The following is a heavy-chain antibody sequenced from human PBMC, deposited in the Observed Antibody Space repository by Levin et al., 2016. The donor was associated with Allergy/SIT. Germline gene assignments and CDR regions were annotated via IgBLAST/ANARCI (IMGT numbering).Heavy chain of an antibody. Sequence: GGSLRLSCAASGFTFSSYGMHWVRQAPGKGLEWVAVISYDGSNKYYADSVKGRFTISRDNSKNTLYLQMNSLRAEDTAVYYCAKDRGSSGWYQPVDYWGQGTLVTVSS. D-gene: IGHD6-19*01. J-gene: IGHJ4*02. CDR3: AKDRGSSGWYQPVDY. CDR2: ISYDGSNK. CDR1: GFTFSSYG. V-gene: IGHV3-30*18.